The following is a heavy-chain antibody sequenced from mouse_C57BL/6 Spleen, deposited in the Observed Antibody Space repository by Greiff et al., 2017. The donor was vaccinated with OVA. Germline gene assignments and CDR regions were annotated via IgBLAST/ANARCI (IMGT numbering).Heavy chain of an antibody. Sequence: VQLQQSGPVLVKPGASVKMSCKASGYTFTDYYMNWVKQSHGKSLEWIGVINPYNGGTSYNQKFKGKATLTVDKSSSTAYMELNSLTSEDSAVYYCARSGSSYLYAMDYWGQGTSVTVSS. J-gene: IGHJ4*01. D-gene: IGHD1-1*01. CDR2: INPYNGGT. CDR3: ARSGSSYLYAMDY. CDR1: GYTFTDYY. V-gene: IGHV1-19*01.